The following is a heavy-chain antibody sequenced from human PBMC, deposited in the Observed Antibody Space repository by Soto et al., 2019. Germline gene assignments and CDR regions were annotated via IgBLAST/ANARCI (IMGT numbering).Heavy chain of an antibody. J-gene: IGHJ6*03. CDR1: GFTVSSNY. V-gene: IGHV3-66*01. Sequence: GGSLRLSCAASGFTVSSNYMSWVRQAPGKGLEWVSVIYSGGSTYYADSVKGRFTISRDNSKNTLYLQMNSLRAEDTAVYYCARDSPDNYYYYMDVWGKGTTVTVSS. CDR3: ARDSPDNYYYYMDV. CDR2: IYSGGST.